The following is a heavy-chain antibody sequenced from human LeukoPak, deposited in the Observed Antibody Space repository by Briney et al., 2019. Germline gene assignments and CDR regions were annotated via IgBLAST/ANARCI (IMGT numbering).Heavy chain of an antibody. CDR1: GFTFSSYG. Sequence: PGGSLRLSCAASGFTFSSYGMHWVRQAPGKGLEWVAVISYDGSNKYYADSVKGRFTISRDNSKNTLYLQMNSLRAEDTAVYYCAKDLRGYCSSTSCYNEFDYWGQGTLVTVSS. CDR3: AKDLRGYCSSTSCYNEFDY. D-gene: IGHD2-2*02. J-gene: IGHJ4*02. CDR2: ISYDGSNK. V-gene: IGHV3-30*18.